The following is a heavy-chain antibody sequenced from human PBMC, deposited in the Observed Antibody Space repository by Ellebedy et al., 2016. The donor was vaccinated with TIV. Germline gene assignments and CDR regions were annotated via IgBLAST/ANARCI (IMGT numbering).Heavy chain of an antibody. J-gene: IGHJ6*02. D-gene: IGHD1-26*01. V-gene: IGHV5-51*01. CDR1: GYSFTSYW. CDR3: SRHADIVGATAGSHENYRMDV. Sequence: GESLKISCKGSGYSFTSYWIGWVRQVPGKGLEWVGIIYPGDSDTRYSPSFQGQVTISADKSNSTAYLQRSSMKASDTAMYYCSRHADIVGATAGSHENYRMDVWGQGTTVTVSS. CDR2: IYPGDSDT.